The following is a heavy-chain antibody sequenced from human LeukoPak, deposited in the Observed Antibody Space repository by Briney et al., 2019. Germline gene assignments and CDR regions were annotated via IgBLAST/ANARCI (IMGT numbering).Heavy chain of an antibody. CDR1: GYTFTTYG. J-gene: IGHJ4*02. D-gene: IGHD3-3*01. CDR3: ARTPRYDFWSGYLFDY. Sequence: ASVKVSXKASGYTFTTYGVGWVRQAPGQGLEWMGWISAYTGDTSYAQKLQGRVTMTTDTSTSTAYMELRSLRSDDTAVYYCARTPRYDFWSGYLFDYWGQGTLVTVSS. V-gene: IGHV1-18*01. CDR2: ISAYTGDT.